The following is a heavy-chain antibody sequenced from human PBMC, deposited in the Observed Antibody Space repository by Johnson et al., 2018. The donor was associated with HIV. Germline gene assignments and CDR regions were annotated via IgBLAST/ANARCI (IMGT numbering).Heavy chain of an antibody. V-gene: IGHV3-23*01. CDR1: GFTFSSYA. J-gene: IGHJ3*02. CDR2: ISGSGGNT. Sequence: VQLLESGGGLVQPGGSLRLSCAASGFTFSSYAMSWVRQAPGKGLEWVSPISGSGGNTCYPDSVKGRFTISSDNSKNMLYLQMNGLRAEDTAVYYCSKEPEYIWGQGTMVTVSS. CDR3: SKEPEYI.